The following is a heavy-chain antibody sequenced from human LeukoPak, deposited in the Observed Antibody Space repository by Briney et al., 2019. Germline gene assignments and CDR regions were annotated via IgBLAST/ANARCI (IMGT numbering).Heavy chain of an antibody. V-gene: IGHV1-18*01. CDR3: ARSLVVVTAINAFDI. J-gene: IGHJ3*02. CDR2: ISAYNGNT. Sequence: ASVKVSCKASGYTFTSYGISWVRQAPGQGRAWMGLISAYNGNTNYAQKLQDRATMTTDTSTSTAYMELRSLRSDDTAVYYCARSLVVVTAINAFDIWGQGTMVTVSS. CDR1: GYTFTSYG. D-gene: IGHD2-21*02.